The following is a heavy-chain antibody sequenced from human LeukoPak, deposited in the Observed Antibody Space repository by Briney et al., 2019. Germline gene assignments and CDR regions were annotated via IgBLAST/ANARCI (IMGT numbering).Heavy chain of an antibody. CDR1: GGSISSYY. V-gene: IGHV4-4*07. J-gene: IGHJ4*02. CDR2: IYTSGST. D-gene: IGHD2-15*01. Sequence: SETLSLTCTVSGGSISSYYWSWIRQPAGKGLEWIGRIYTSGSTNYNPSLKSRVTMSLDTSKNQVSLRLSSVTAADTAVYYCARHPFATPFDYWGRGTLLTVSS. CDR3: ARHPFATPFDY.